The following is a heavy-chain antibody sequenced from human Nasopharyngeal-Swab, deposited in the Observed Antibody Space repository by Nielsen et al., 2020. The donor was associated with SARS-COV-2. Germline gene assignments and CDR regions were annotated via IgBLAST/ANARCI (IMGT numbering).Heavy chain of an antibody. D-gene: IGHD3-3*01. V-gene: IGHV4-39*01. J-gene: IGHJ3*02. CDR2: IYYSGST. CDR1: GGSISSSSYY. CDR3: AGGSTYYDFWSGYYAGGVAAFDI. Sequence: SETLSLTCTVSGGSISSSSYYWGWIRQPPGKGLEWIGSIYYSGSTYYNPSLKSRVTISVDTSKNQFSLKLSSVTAADTAVYYCAGGSTYYDFWSGYYAGGVAAFDIWGQGTMVTVSS.